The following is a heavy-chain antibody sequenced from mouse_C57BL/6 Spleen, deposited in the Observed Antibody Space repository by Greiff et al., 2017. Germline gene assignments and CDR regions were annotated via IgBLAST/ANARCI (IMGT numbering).Heavy chain of an antibody. J-gene: IGHJ1*03. CDR1: GFNIKNTY. V-gene: IGHV14-3*01. CDR2: IDPANGNT. Sequence: EVKVVESVAELVRPGASVKLSCTASGFNIKNTYMHWVKQRPEQGLEWIGRIDPANGNTKYAPKFQGKATITADKSSNTAYLQLSSLTSEDTAIYYCALYYYGSSYWYFDVWGTGTTVTVSS. CDR3: ALYYYGSSYWYFDV. D-gene: IGHD1-1*01.